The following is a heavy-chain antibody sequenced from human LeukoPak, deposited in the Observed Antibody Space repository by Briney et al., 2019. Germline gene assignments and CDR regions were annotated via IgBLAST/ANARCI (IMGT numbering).Heavy chain of an antibody. D-gene: IGHD2-2*01. Sequence: SETLSLTCTVSGGSISSYYWSWIRQPPGKGLEWIGYIYYSGSTNYNPSLKSRVTISVDTSKNQFSLKLSSVTAADTAVYYRAREGQYQLLSEFGGVWSYFQHWGQGTLVTVSS. J-gene: IGHJ1*01. V-gene: IGHV4-59*01. CDR3: AREGQYQLLSEFGGVWSYFQH. CDR2: IYYSGST. CDR1: GGSISSYY.